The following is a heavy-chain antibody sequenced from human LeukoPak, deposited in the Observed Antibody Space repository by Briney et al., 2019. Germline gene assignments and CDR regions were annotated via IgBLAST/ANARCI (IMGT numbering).Heavy chain of an antibody. V-gene: IGHV1-46*03. CDR3: ARYSSGWYGSFDY. CDR2: INPSGGST. D-gene: IGHD6-19*01. J-gene: IGHJ4*02. Sequence: IINPSGGSTSYAQKFQGRVTMTRDTSTSTVYMELSSLRSEDTAVYYCARYSSGWYGSFDYWGQGTLVTVSS.